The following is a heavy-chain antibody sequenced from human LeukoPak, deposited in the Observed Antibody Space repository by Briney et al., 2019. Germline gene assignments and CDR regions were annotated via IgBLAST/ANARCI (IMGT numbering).Heavy chain of an antibody. D-gene: IGHD2-2*01. V-gene: IGHV3-11*03. J-gene: IGHJ6*02. CDR2: ISSSSSYT. CDR3: ARFKGKEIPAAMSGYYYYGMDV. CDR1: GFTFSDYY. Sequence: GGSLRLSCAASGFTFSDYYMSWIRQAPGKGLEWVSYISSSSSYTNYADSVKGRFTISRDNAKNSLYLQMNSLRAEDTAVYYCARFKGKEIPAAMSGYYYYGMDVWGQGTTVTVSS.